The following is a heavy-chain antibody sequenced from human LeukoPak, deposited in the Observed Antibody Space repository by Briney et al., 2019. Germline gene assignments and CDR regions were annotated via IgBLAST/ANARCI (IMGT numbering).Heavy chain of an antibody. Sequence: PGGSLRLSCAASGFTFSSYGMSLVRQASGKELEWVSHISHTGSSIYYADSVEGRFTISRDNAKNSLYLQMNSLRAEDTAVYYCAADGIRASPGDAFDMWGQGTMVTVSS. CDR3: AADGIRASPGDAFDM. V-gene: IGHV3-48*01. D-gene: IGHD6-6*01. CDR1: GFTFSSYG. CDR2: ISHTGSSI. J-gene: IGHJ3*02.